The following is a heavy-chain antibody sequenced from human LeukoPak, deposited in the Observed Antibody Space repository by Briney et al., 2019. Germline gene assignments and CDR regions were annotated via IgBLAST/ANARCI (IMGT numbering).Heavy chain of an antibody. CDR2: ISNNGSIV. CDR3: ARGRSSWFLRAFDF. V-gene: IGHV3-48*03. J-gene: IGHJ3*01. Sequence: QAGGSLRLSCAASGFSFSTYEMNWVRQAPGKGLEWISYISNNGSIVYYADSVKGRFTIPRDNAKKSLYLQVNSLRAEDTAVYYCARGRSSWFLRAFDFWGQGTMVTVSS. D-gene: IGHD6-13*01. CDR1: GFSFSTYE.